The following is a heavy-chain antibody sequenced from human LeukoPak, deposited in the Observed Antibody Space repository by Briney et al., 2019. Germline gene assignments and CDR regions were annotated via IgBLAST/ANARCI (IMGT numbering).Heavy chain of an antibody. CDR1: GFTFSDAW. V-gene: IGHV3-15*01. CDR3: TTAGWELYYFDY. D-gene: IGHD1-26*01. Sequence: GGSLRLSCAASGFTFSDAWMSWVRQAPGKGLEWVGRIKSKTDGGTTVYAAPVKGRFTISRDDSKNTLDLQMNSLKTEDTAVYYCTTAGWELYYFDYWGQGTLVTVSS. CDR2: IKSKTDGGTT. J-gene: IGHJ4*02.